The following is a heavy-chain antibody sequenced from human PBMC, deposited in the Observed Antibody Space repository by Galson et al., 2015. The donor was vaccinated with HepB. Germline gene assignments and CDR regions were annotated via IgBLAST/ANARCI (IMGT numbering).Heavy chain of an antibody. Sequence: SLRLSCAASGFTFSNAWMSWVRQAPGKGLEWVGRIKSKTDGGTTDYAAPVKGRFTISRDDSKNTLYLQMNSLKTEDTAVYYCTTGYCSGGSCYQPAYYYYGMDVWGQGTTVTVSS. J-gene: IGHJ6*02. CDR1: GFTFSNAW. CDR2: IKSKTDGGTT. CDR3: TTGYCSGGSCYQPAYYYYGMDV. V-gene: IGHV3-15*01. D-gene: IGHD2-15*01.